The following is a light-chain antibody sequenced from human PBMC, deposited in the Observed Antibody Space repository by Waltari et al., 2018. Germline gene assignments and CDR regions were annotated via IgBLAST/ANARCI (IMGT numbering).Light chain of an antibody. CDR1: LVQPRG. J-gene: IGLJ3*02. Sequence: SYVLSQPPSVSVAPGRRARITCGGALVQPRGVHWYQHRAGQAPILVIYDDNDRPSGIPERFSGYRSGNTATLTIRRVEAGDDADYYCQLWDSSSEPLFGGVSKLTVL. CDR3: QLWDSSSEPL. V-gene: IGLV3-21*02. CDR2: DDN.